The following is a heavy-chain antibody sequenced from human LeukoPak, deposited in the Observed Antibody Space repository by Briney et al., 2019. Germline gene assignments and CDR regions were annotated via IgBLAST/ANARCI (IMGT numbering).Heavy chain of an antibody. CDR3: ARGMVATVTRHNNWFDP. J-gene: IGHJ5*02. Sequence: ASVKVSCKASGGTFSSYAISWVRQAPGQGREWMGRIIPIFGIANYAQKFQGRVTITADKSTSTAYMELSSLRSEDTAVYYCARGMVATVTRHNNWFDPWGQGTLVTVSS. D-gene: IGHD5-12*01. CDR1: GGTFSSYA. V-gene: IGHV1-69*04. CDR2: IIPIFGIA.